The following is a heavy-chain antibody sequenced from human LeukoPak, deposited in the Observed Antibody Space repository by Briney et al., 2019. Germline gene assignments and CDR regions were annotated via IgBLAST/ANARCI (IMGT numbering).Heavy chain of an antibody. CDR1: GGSISPYF. Sequence: SETLSLTCTVSGGSISPYFWSWMRQTPGKGLEWIGYISYTGSTNYTPALKSRVTISVDTSKNQFALKLSSVTAADTAVYYCARGTLGSGRWSYWGQGTLVTV. J-gene: IGHJ4*02. CDR3: ARGTLGSGRWSY. V-gene: IGHV4-59*12. CDR2: ISYTGST. D-gene: IGHD6-25*01.